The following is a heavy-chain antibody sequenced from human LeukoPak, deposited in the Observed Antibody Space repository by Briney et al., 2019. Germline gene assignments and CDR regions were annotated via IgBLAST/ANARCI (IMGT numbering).Heavy chain of an antibody. D-gene: IGHD4-11*01. CDR2: IYSGGST. J-gene: IGHJ3*02. CDR3: ARDDRMTTAAFDI. V-gene: IGHV3-53*01. CDR1: GFTVSSNY. Sequence: GGSLRLSCAASGFTVSSNYMSWVRQAPGKGLEWVSVIYSGGSTYYADSVKGRFTISRDNAKNSLYLQMNSLRAEDTAVYYCARDDRMTTAAFDIWGQGTMVTVSS.